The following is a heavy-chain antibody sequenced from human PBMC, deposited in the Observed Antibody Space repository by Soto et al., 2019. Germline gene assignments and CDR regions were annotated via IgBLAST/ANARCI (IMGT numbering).Heavy chain of an antibody. CDR3: ATNPPAVAGPDY. V-gene: IGHV1-69*13. J-gene: IGHJ4*01. CDR2: IIPIFGTA. D-gene: IGHD6-19*01. Sequence: SVKVSCKASGGTFSSYAISWVRQAPGQGLEWMGGIIPIFGTANYAQKFQGRVTITADESTSTAYMELSSLRSEDTAVYYCATNPPAVAGPDYCGHGTLVTVAS. CDR1: GGTFSSYA.